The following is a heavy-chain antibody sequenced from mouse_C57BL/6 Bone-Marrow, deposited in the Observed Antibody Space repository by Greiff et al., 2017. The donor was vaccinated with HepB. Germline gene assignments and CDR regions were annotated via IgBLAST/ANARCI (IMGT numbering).Heavy chain of an antibody. J-gene: IGHJ4*01. D-gene: IGHD4-1*01. CDR1: GFTFSSYA. CDR3: AREGYWGAMDY. CDR2: ISDGGSYT. Sequence: EVQRVESGGGLVKPGGSLKLSCAASGFTFSSYAMSWVRQTPEKRLEWVATISDGGSYTYYPDNVKGRFTISRDNAKNNLYLQMSHLKSEDTAMYYCAREGYWGAMDYWGQGTSVTVSS. V-gene: IGHV5-4*01.